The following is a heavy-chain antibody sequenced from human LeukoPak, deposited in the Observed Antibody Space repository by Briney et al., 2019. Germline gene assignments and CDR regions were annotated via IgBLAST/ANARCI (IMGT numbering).Heavy chain of an antibody. D-gene: IGHD3-22*01. CDR2: IDSGGIP. J-gene: IGHJ4*02. CDR1: GFSVTTND. Sequence: GGSLRLSCAASGFSVTTNDMSWVRQAPGKGLEWVSVIDSGGIPYYVDSVKGRFTISRDNSKNTLYLQMNSLRAEDTAVYYCARESPLYYDSSGYPSSYFDYWGQGTLVTVPS. V-gene: IGHV3-66*01. CDR3: ARESPLYYDSSGYPSSYFDY.